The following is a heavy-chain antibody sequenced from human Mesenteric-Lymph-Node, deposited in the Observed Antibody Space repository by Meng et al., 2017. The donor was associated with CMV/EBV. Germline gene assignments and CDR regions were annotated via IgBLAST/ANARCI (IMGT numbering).Heavy chain of an antibody. D-gene: IGHD3-22*01. V-gene: IGHV3-49*04. J-gene: IGHJ4*02. Sequence: GESLKISCAASGFTFSSYAMNWVRQAPGKGLEWVGFIRSKAYGGTVEYAATVQGRIIISRDDSKSIAYLQMNSLKTEDTAVYYCTRGSNYYDSSGFFYWGQGTLVTVSS. CDR3: TRGSNYYDSSGFFY. CDR1: GFTFSSYA. CDR2: IRSKAYGGTV.